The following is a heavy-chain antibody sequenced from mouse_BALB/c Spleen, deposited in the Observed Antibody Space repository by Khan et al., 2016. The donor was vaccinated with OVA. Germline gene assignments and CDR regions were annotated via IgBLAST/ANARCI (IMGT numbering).Heavy chain of an antibody. CDR2: IWGDGST. CDR3: ARAYYGNYREAMDY. Sequence: QVQLKESGPGLVAPSQSLSITCTVSGFSLTGYGVNWVRQPPGKGLEWLGMIWGDGSTDYNSALKSRLNLSKDNSKSQVFLKMNSLQTDDTARYYCARAYYGNYREAMDYWGHGTSVTVSP. D-gene: IGHD2-10*01. CDR1: GFSLTGYG. J-gene: IGHJ4*01. V-gene: IGHV2-6-7*01.